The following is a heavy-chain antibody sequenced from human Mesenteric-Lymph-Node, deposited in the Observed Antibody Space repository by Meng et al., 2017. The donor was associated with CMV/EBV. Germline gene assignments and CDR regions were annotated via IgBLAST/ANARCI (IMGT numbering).Heavy chain of an antibody. V-gene: IGHV3-53*01. CDR2: IYSGGST. J-gene: IGHJ3*02. CDR1: GFTVSSNY. D-gene: IGHD3-22*01. Sequence: GESLKISCAASGFTVSSNYMSWVRQAPGKGLEWVSVIYSGGSTDYADSVKGRFTISRDNSKNTLYLQMNSLRAEDTAVYYCATRSGYYYVDAFDIWGQGTMVTVSS. CDR3: ATRSGYYYVDAFDI.